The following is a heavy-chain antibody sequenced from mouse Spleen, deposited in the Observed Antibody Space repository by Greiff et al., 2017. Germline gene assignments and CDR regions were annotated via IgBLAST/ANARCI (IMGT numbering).Heavy chain of an antibody. CDR3: ARQGLRAWFAY. J-gene: IGHJ3*01. V-gene: IGHV5-17*01. Sequence: VQLKESGGGLVKPGGSLKLSCAASGFTFSDYGMHWVRQAPEKGLEWVAYISSGSSTIYYADTVKGRFTISRDNAKNTLFLQMTSLRSEDTAMYYCARQGLRAWFAYWGQGTLVTVSA. CDR1: GFTFSDYG. CDR2: ISSGSSTI.